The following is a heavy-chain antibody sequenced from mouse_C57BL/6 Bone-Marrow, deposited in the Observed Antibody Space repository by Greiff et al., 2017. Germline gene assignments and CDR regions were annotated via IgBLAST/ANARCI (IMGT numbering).Heavy chain of an antibody. J-gene: IGHJ1*03. V-gene: IGHV1-82*01. Sequence: QVHVKQSGPELVKPGASVKISCKASGYAFSSSWMNWVKQRPGKGLEWIGRIYPGDGDTNYNGKFKGKATLTAAKSSSTAYMQLSSLTSEDSAVYFCARGLYYYGSSPWYFDVWGTGTTVTVSS. CDR1: GYAFSSSW. CDR3: ARGLYYYGSSPWYFDV. CDR2: IYPGDGDT. D-gene: IGHD1-1*01.